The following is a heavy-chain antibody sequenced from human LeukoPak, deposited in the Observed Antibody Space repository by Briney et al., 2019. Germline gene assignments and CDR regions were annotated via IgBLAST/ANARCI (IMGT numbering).Heavy chain of an antibody. Sequence: PGGSLRLSCAASGFTFSSYGMHWVRQAPGKGLEWVAFIRYDGSNKYYADSVKGRFTISRDNSKNTLYLQMNSLRAEDTAVYYCAKDLSPWGVMGFLGYWGQGTLVTVSS. V-gene: IGHV3-30*02. CDR1: GFTFSSYG. CDR2: IRYDGSNK. J-gene: IGHJ4*02. CDR3: AKDLSPWGVMGFLGY. D-gene: IGHD3-16*01.